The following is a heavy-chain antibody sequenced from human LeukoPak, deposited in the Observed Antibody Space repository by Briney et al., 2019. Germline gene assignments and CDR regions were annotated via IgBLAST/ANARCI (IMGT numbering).Heavy chain of an antibody. Sequence: GGSLSLSCAASGFTFSSYAMSWVRQAPGKGLEWVSAISGSGGSTYYADSVKGRFTISRDNSKNTLYLQMNSLRAEDTAVYYCAKDSNYDSSGYYSGPDAFDIWGQGTMVTVSS. V-gene: IGHV3-23*01. CDR3: AKDSNYDSSGYYSGPDAFDI. D-gene: IGHD3-22*01. CDR1: GFTFSSYA. CDR2: ISGSGGST. J-gene: IGHJ3*02.